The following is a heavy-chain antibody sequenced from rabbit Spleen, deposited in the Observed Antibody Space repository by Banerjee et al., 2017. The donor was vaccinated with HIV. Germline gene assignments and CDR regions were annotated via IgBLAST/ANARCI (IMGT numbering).Heavy chain of an antibody. CDR1: GFSFSSRDV. D-gene: IGHD1-1*01. J-gene: IGHJ4*01. Sequence: QEQLVESGGGLVQPEGSLTLTCTASGFSFSSRDVMCWVRQAPGKGLEWIACINIVTGKSVYASWAEGRFIMSRTSSTTVTLQMTSLTAADTATYFCARDLVAVIGWNFYLWGPGTLVT. CDR3: ARDLVAVIGWNFYL. V-gene: IGHV1S45*01. CDR2: INIVTGKS.